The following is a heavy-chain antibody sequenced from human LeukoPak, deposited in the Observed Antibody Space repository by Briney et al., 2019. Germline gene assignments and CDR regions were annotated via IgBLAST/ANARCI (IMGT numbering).Heavy chain of an antibody. J-gene: IGHJ4*02. Sequence: MGWISGYNDNTNYPQKFRGRVTMTTDTSTNTAYMELRSLRSDDTAVYYCARRSANYYNADFWGQGTMVTVSS. D-gene: IGHD3-10*01. V-gene: IGHV1-18*01. CDR2: ISGYNDNT. CDR3: ARRSANYYNADF.